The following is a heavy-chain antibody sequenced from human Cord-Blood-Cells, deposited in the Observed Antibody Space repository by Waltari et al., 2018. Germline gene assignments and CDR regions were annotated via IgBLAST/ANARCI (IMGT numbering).Heavy chain of an antibody. D-gene: IGHD3-22*01. CDR2: ILYDGSNK. V-gene: IGHV3-30*18. CDR1: GFTFSSYG. J-gene: IGHJ3*02. CDR3: AKGEEYYDTLDAFDI. Sequence: QVQLVESGGGVVQPGRSLRLSCAASGFTFSSYGMHWVRQAPGKGREGVAVILYDGSNKYYADSVKGRFTISRDNSKNTLYLQMNSLRAEDTAMYYCAKGEEYYDTLDAFDIWGQGTMVTVSS.